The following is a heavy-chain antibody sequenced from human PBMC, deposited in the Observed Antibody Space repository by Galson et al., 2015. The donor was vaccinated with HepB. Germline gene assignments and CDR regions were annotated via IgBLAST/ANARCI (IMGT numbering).Heavy chain of an antibody. CDR3: ARLPNGNRYFEY. J-gene: IGHJ4*02. V-gene: IGHV3-11*03. D-gene: IGHD1/OR15-1a*01. CDR2: ISSTSSYR. CDR1: GFTFSDYY. Sequence: SLRLSCAASGFTFSDYYMTWIRQAPGKGLEWVSYISSTSSYRNYADSVEGRFTISRDNAKNSLYLQMNSLRAEDTAVYYCARLPNGNRYFEYWGQGTLVTVSS.